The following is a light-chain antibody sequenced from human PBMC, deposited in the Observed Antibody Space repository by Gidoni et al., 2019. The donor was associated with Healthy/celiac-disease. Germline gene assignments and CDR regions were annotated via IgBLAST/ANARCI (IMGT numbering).Light chain of an antibody. V-gene: IGKV1-39*01. CDR2: AAS. Sequence: DIHMTQSPSSLSASVGDRVTITCRASQSISSYLNWYQQKPGKAPKLLNYAASSLQSGVPSRFSGSGSGTDFTLTISSLQPEDFATYYCQQSYSTPRSFGQGTKLEIK. CDR1: QSISSY. J-gene: IGKJ2*03. CDR3: QQSYSTPRS.